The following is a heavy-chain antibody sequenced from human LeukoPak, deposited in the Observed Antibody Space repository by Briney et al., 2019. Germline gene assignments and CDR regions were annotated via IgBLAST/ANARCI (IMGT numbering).Heavy chain of an antibody. J-gene: IGHJ6*03. Sequence: SETLSLTCTVSGGSISSGSYYWSWIRQPAGKGLEWIGRIYTSGSTNYNPSLKSRVTISVDTSKNQFSLKLSSVTAADTAVYYCARAVDFWSDMDVWGKGTTVTVSS. D-gene: IGHD3-3*01. CDR3: ARAVDFWSDMDV. CDR1: GGSISSGSYY. CDR2: IYTSGST. V-gene: IGHV4-61*02.